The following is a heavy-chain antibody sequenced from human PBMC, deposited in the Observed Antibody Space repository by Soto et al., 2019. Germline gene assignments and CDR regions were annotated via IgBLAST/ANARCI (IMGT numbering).Heavy chain of an antibody. V-gene: IGHV4-30-2*01. D-gene: IGHD7-27*01. CDR2: MYHSGST. J-gene: IGHJ5*02. Sequence: SETLSLTCAVSGGSISSGGYSWSWIRQPPGKGLEWIGYMYHSGSTYYNPSLKSRVTISVDTSKNQFSLKLSSVTAADTAVYYCARLGLDIPIDPWGQGTLVTVSS. CDR1: GGSISSGGYS. CDR3: ARLGLDIPIDP.